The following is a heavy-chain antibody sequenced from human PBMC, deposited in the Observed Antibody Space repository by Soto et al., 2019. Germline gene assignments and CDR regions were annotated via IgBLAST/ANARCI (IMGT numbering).Heavy chain of an antibody. V-gene: IGHV1-2*02. CDR3: ARRLGLLVTPIPGY. J-gene: IGHJ4*02. CDR2: INPNSGVT. Sequence: QVQLVQSGAEVKKPGASVKVSCKASGYTFTGYHIHWVRQAPGQGLEWMGWINPNSGVTIYTQKFQGRVIMTRETPITTAYMELSRLTSDDMAVYYCARRLGLLVTPIPGYWGQGTLVTVSS. CDR1: GYTFTGYH. D-gene: IGHD2-21*02.